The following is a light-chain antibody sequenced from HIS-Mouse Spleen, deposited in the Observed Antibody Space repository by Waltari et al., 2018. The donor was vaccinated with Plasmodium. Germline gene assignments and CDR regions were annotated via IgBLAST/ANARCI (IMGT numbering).Light chain of an antibody. CDR3: AAWDDSLNGVV. J-gene: IGLJ2*01. V-gene: IGLV1-44*01. CDR2: SNN. Sequence: QSVLSQPPSASGTPGQRVTISCSGSSSNIGSNTVNWYQQLPGTAPKLLIYSNNVRPAGVPDRFSGSKSGTSASLAISGLQAEDEADYYCAAWDDSLNGVVFGGGTKLTVL. CDR1: SSNIGSNT.